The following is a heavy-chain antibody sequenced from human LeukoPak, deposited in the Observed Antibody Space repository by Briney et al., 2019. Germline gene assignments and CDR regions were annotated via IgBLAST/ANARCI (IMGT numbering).Heavy chain of an antibody. CDR1: GGPLSHHY. V-gene: IGHV4-4*07. CDR2: IYATTGNT. CDR3: ATTLWIGEGFQH. J-gene: IGHJ1*01. D-gene: IGHD3-10*01. Sequence: PSETLSLTCTVSGGPLSHHYWSWIRQPAGKGLEWLGQIYATTGNTNYNPSLNRRITMSIDTSRNQISLTLSSVTAADTAIYYCATTLWIGEGFQHWGQDTLLTVSS.